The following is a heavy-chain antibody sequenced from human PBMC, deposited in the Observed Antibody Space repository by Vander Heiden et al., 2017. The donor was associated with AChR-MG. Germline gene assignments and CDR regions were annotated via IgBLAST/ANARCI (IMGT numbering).Heavy chain of an antibody. V-gene: IGHV1-69*06. CDR2: IIPIFGTA. CDR3: ATTFPPPRNYYDSSGYFWI. J-gene: IGHJ4*02. CDR1: GGTFSSYD. D-gene: IGHD3-22*01. Sequence: QVQLVQSGAEVKKPGSSVKVSCKASGGTFSSYDISWVRQAPGQGLEWMGGIIPIFGTANYAQKFQGRVTITADKSTSTAYMELSSLRSEDTAVYYCATTFPPPRNYYDSSGYFWIWGQGTLVTVSS.